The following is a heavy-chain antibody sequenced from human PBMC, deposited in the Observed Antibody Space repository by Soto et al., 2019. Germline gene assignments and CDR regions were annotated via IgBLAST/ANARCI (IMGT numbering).Heavy chain of an antibody. J-gene: IGHJ6*02. V-gene: IGHV5-51*01. D-gene: IGHD3-10*01. CDR1: GYSFTSYW. CDR2: IYPGDSDT. CDR3: ATTRFGGKYYNGMGV. Sequence: PGEFLKISCKGSGYSFTSYWIGWVRQMPGKGLEWMGIIYPGDSDTRYSPSFQGQVTISADKSISTAYLQWSSLKASDTAMYYCATTRFGGKYYNGMGVWGQGTTVTVSS.